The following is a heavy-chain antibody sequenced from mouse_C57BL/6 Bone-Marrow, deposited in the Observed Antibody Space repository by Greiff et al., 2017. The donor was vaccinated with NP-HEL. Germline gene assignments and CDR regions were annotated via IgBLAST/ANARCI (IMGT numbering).Heavy chain of an antibody. CDR3: ARRGWLQLAY. D-gene: IGHD2-3*01. CDR2: INPSTGGT. CDR1: GYSFTGYY. V-gene: IGHV1-42*01. Sequence: VQLQQSGPELVKPGASVKISCKASGYSFTGYYMNWVKQSPEKSLEWIGEINPSTGGTTYNQKFKAKATLTVDKSSSTAYMQLKSLASEDSAVYYCARRGWLQLAYWGQGTLVTVSA. J-gene: IGHJ3*01.